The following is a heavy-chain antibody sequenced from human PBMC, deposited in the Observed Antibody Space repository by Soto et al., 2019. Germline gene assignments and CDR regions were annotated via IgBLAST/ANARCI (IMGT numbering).Heavy chain of an antibody. V-gene: IGHV3-48*01. CDR1: EFTFISYG. CDR2: ISSSSSTI. CDR3: ARESFP. J-gene: IGHJ5*02. Sequence: GGPHRLSRTAVEFTFISYGRNWVRQAPGKGLEWVSYISSSSSTIYYADSVKGRFTISRDNAKNSLYLQMNSLRAEDTAVYYCARESFPWGQGTLVTVSS.